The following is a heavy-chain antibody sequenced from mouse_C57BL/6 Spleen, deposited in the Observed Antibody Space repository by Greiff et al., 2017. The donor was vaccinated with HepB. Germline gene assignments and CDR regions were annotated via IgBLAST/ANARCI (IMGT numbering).Heavy chain of an antibody. D-gene: IGHD2-5*01. CDR2: ISGGGGNT. CDR3: ARGNAYYSNYYAMDY. J-gene: IGHJ4*01. CDR1: GFTFSSYT. Sequence: EVKLVESGGGLVKPGGSLKLSCAASGFTFSSYTMSWVRQTPEKRLEWVATISGGGGNTYYPDSVKGRFTISRDNAKNTLYLQMSSLRSEDTALYYCARGNAYYSNYYAMDYWGQGTSVTVSS. V-gene: IGHV5-9*01.